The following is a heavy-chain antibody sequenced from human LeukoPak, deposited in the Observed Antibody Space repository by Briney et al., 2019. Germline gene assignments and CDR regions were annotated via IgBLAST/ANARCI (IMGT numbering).Heavy chain of an antibody. CDR1: GFIFSNDA. Sequence: GGSLRLSCAASGFIFSNDAMHWVRQAPGKGLEWVAFIWFDGSNKHYADSVKGRFTISRDNAQNSLFLQLNSLRAEDTAVYYCARDPYSSGWYKDAFDIWGQGTMVTVSS. V-gene: IGHV3-33*01. D-gene: IGHD6-19*01. CDR3: ARDPYSSGWYKDAFDI. J-gene: IGHJ3*02. CDR2: IWFDGSNK.